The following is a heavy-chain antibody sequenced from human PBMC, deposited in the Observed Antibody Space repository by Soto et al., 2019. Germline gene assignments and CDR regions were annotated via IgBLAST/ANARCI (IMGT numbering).Heavy chain of an antibody. CDR1: GYTFTGYY. CDR2: INPNSGGT. V-gene: IGHV1-2*04. J-gene: IGHJ6*02. CDR3: ARDGPDWGSDYYYYYGMDV. D-gene: IGHD7-27*01. Sequence: QVRLVQSGAEVKKPGASVKVSCKASGYTFTGYYMHWVRQAPGQGLEWMGWINPNSGGTNYAQKFQGWVTMTRDTSISTAYMELSRLRSDDTAVYYCARDGPDWGSDYYYYYGMDVWGQGTTVTVSS.